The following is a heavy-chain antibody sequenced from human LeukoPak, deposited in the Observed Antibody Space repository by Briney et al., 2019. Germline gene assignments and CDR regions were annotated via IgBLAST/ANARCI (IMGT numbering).Heavy chain of an antibody. Sequence: ASVKVSCKASGYTFTGYYMHWVRRAPGQGLEWMGWINPNSGGTNYAQRFQGRVTMTRDTSISTAYMELSRLRSDDTAVYYCARDVTYYYDTSGYRDAFDIWGQGTMVTVSS. CDR1: GYTFTGYY. J-gene: IGHJ3*02. CDR2: INPNSGGT. CDR3: ARDVTYYYDTSGYRDAFDI. V-gene: IGHV1-2*02. D-gene: IGHD3-22*01.